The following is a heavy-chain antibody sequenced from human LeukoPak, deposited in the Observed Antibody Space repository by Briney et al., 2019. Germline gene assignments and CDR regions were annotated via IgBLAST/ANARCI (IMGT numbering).Heavy chain of an antibody. Sequence: SVKVSCKASGGTFSSYAISWVRQAPGQGLEWMGRIIPILGIANYAQKFQGRVTITADKSTSTAYMELSSLRSEDTAVYYCARGERGWSGYYDYYYYGMDVWGQGTTVTVSS. CDR1: GGTFSSYA. CDR3: ARGERGWSGYYDYYYYGMDV. D-gene: IGHD3-3*01. V-gene: IGHV1-69*04. J-gene: IGHJ6*02. CDR2: IIPILGIA.